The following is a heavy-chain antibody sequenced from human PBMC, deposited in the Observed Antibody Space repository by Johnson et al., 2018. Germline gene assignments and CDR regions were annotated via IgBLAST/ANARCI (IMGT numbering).Heavy chain of an antibody. CDR2: IFHSGDT. CDR3: AKDSRDVYKTLDY. Sequence: QVQLQESGPGLVKXSGTXSLXCTVSGGSIRNFNWWSWVRQPPGKGLEWIGDIFHSGDTKYNPSLKSPVSISIDKSKNKFSLKLGSVIAADTAVYYCAKDSRDVYKTLDYWGQGILVTVSS. CDR1: GGSIRNFNW. J-gene: IGHJ4*02. V-gene: IGHV4-4*02. D-gene: IGHD5-24*01.